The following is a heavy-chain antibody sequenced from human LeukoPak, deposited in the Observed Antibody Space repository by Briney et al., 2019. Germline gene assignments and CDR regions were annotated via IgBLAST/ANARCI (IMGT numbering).Heavy chain of an antibody. D-gene: IGHD2-15*01. V-gene: IGHV4-59*01. J-gene: IGHJ4*02. CDR3: ATYPPRSCTGGRCSDY. Sequence: SETLSLTCTVSGASISNFYWSWIRQPPGKGLEWIGYIHNSGSTNYNPSLKSRVAISLDTSKNQFSLKLTSVTAADTAVYYCATYPPRSCTGGRCSDYWGQGTLVTVSS. CDR1: GASISNFY. CDR2: IHNSGST.